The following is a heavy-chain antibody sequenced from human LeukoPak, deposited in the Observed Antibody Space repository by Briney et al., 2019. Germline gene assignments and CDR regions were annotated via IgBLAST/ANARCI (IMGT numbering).Heavy chain of an antibody. Sequence: SGTLSLTCTVSGGSISSYYWSWIRQPPGKGLEWIGDIYYSGSTNYNPSLKSRVTISVDTSKNQFSLKLSSVTAADTAVYYCARVTGGDYVDYWGQGTLVTVSS. D-gene: IGHD1-14*01. CDR1: GGSISSYY. J-gene: IGHJ4*02. CDR2: IYYSGST. V-gene: IGHV4-59*01. CDR3: ARVTGGDYVDY.